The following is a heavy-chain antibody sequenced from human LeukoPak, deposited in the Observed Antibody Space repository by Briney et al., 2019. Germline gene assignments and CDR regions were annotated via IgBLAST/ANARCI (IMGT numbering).Heavy chain of an antibody. D-gene: IGHD3-10*01. CDR2: INRDGSST. V-gene: IGHV3-74*01. CDR3: ARESGAPNGMDV. Sequence: GGSLRLSCAASGFTFSNNWMHWVRQAPGKGLVWVSRINRDGSSTNYADSVKGRFTISRDNAKNTLYLQMNSLRAEDTALYYCARESGAPNGMDVWGQGTTVTVSS. CDR1: GFTFSNNW. J-gene: IGHJ6*02.